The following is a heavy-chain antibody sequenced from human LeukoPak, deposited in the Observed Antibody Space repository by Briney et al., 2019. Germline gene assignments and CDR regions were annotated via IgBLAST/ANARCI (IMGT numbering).Heavy chain of an antibody. D-gene: IGHD2-21*02. V-gene: IGHV1-2*06. CDR2: INPNSGGA. CDR1: GYTFTGYY. CDR3: ARDFCGGDCYSRSTYMDV. Sequence: ASVKVSCKASGYTFTGYYMHWVRQAPGQGLEWMGRINPNSGGANYAQKFQGRVTMTRATSISTAYMELSRLRSDDTAVYYCARDFCGGDCYSRSTYMDVWGKGTTVTVSS. J-gene: IGHJ6*04.